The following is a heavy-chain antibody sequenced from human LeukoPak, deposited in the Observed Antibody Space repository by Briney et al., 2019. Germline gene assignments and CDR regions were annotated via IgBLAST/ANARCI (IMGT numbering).Heavy chain of an antibody. D-gene: IGHD1-26*01. J-gene: IGHJ4*02. Sequence: PGGSLKLSCTASGFTFSSYTMHWVRQAPGKGLEYVSAISSNGGITYYANSVKGRFTISRDNSKNTLYLQMGSLRAEDMAVYYCARGEGSGSYYFDNWGQGTLVTVSS. CDR1: GFTFSSYT. CDR3: ARGEGSGSYYFDN. V-gene: IGHV3-64*01. CDR2: ISSNGGIT.